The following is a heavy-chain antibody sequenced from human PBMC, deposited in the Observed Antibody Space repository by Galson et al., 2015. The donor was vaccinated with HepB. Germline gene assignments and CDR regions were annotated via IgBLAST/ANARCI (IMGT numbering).Heavy chain of an antibody. V-gene: IGHV1-24*01. CDR3: ATSRIAVAKKGYFQH. CDR1: GYTLTDLS. D-gene: IGHD6-19*01. Sequence: SVKVSCKVSGYTLTDLSMHWVRQAPGKGPEWMGGFDPDDGKTIYAQKFQGRVTMTEDTSTDTAYMALSSLRYEDTAVYYCATSRIAVAKKGYFQHWGQGTLVTVSS. CDR2: FDPDDGKT. J-gene: IGHJ1*01.